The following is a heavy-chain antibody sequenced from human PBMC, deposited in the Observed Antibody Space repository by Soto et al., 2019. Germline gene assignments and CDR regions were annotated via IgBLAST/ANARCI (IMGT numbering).Heavy chain of an antibody. CDR3: ARDEYQLLSSVSWFDS. J-gene: IGHJ5*01. D-gene: IGHD2-2*01. CDR2: IYHTGNT. Sequence: SETLSLTCTVSGGSISDDSYWSWIRQTPGKGLEWIGYIYHTGNTYYNPSLRSRVSISVDKSKSQFSLKLISVTAADTAAYFCARDEYQLLSSVSWFDSWGQGTLVTVSS. V-gene: IGHV4-30-4*01. CDR1: GGSISDDSY.